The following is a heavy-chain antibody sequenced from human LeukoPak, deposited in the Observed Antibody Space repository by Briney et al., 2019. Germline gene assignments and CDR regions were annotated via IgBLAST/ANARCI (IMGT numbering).Heavy chain of an antibody. CDR1: GFDVSSNY. J-gene: IGHJ2*01. D-gene: IGHD3-10*01. V-gene: IGHV3-53*01. CDR3: ARVGDHYHWYLDV. CDR2: LYSGGST. Sequence: PGGSLRLSCEASGFDVSSNYMNWVRQAPGKGLEWVSILYSGGSTYYADSVKGRFTVSRDSSGNALFLHMTRLKTEDTAVYFCARVGDHYHWYLDVWGRGTLVTVSS.